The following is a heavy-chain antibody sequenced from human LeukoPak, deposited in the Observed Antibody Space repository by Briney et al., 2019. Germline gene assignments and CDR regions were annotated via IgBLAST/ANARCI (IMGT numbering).Heavy chain of an antibody. J-gene: IGHJ4*02. Sequence: QPGGSLRLSCAASGFIFSSYTMSWVRQAPGKGLEWVSTVGGSASGTFYADSVKGRFTISRDNSKNTLYLQMNSLRAEDTAVYFCAKGGDGRYYSRADYWGQGTLVTVSS. CDR1: GFIFSSYT. CDR3: AKGGDGRYYSRADY. D-gene: IGHD2-21*01. V-gene: IGHV3-23*01. CDR2: VGGSASGT.